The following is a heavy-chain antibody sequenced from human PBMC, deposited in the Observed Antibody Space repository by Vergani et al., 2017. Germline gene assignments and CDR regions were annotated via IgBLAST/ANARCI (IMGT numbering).Heavy chain of an antibody. CDR2: IYYSGST. CDR3: ARVQVVKGAFDI. CDR1: GGSISSYY. V-gene: IGHV4-59*01. D-gene: IGHD4-23*01. J-gene: IGHJ3*02. Sequence: QVQLQESGPGLVKPSETLSLTCTVSGGSISSYYWSWIRQPPGKGLEWIGYIYYSGSTNYNPYLKSRVTISVDTSKNQFSLKLSSVTAADTAVYYCARVQVVKGAFDIWGQGTMVTVSS.